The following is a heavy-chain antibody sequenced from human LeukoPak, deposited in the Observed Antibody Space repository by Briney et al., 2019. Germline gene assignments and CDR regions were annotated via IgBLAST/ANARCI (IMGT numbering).Heavy chain of an antibody. CDR3: VLGYCTNGVCSAGYSGYGFIDY. J-gene: IGHJ4*02. V-gene: IGHV5-51*01. D-gene: IGHD2-8*01. Sequence: GESLKISCKGSGYSFTSYWIGWVRQMPGKGLEWMGIIYPGDSDTRYSPSFQGQVTISADKSISTAYLQWSSLKASDTAMYYCVLGYCTNGVCSAGYSGYGFIDYWDQGTLVTVSS. CDR2: IYPGDSDT. CDR1: GYSFTSYW.